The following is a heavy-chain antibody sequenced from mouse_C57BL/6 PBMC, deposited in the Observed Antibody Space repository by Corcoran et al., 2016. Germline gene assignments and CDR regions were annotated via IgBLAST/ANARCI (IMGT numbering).Heavy chain of an antibody. D-gene: IGHD1-1*01. CDR2: IYPGGGYT. Sequence: QVQLQQSGAELVRPGTSVKMSCKASGYTFTNYGIGWAKQRPGHGLEWIGDIYPGGGYTNYNEKFKGKATLTADKSSSTAYMKFSSLKSEASAIYYCATNYYGSSPPFDYWGQGTTLTVSS. CDR1: GYTFTNYG. V-gene: IGHV1-63*01. CDR3: ATNYYGSSPPFDY. J-gene: IGHJ2*01.